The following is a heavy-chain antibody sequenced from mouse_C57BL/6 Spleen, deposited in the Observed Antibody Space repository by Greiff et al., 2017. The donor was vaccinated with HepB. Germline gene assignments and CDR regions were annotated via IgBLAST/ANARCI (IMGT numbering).Heavy chain of an antibody. V-gene: IGHV5-6*01. CDR2: ISSGGSYT. CDR3: ARPTITTVVDWYFDV. D-gene: IGHD1-1*01. Sequence: DVHLVESGGDLVKPGGSLKLSCAASGFTFSSYGMSWVRQTPDKRLEWVATISSGGSYTYYPDSLKGRFTISRDNAKNTLYLQMSSLKSEDTAMYYCARPTITTVVDWYFDVWGTGTTVTVSS. CDR1: GFTFSSYG. J-gene: IGHJ1*03.